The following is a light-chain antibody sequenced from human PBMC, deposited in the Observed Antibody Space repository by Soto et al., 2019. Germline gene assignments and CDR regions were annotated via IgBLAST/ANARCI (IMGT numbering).Light chain of an antibody. CDR3: QSYGSSKWV. CDR1: SGSLAGHY. J-gene: IGLJ3*02. Sequence: NFILTQPHSVSESPGKTVTISCTGSSGSLAGHYLQWYQQRPGSAPTTVIYEDKHRSSGVPDRFSGSVDSSSNSASLAISGLKTEDESYYYCQSYGSSKWVFGGGTKVTVL. CDR2: EDK. V-gene: IGLV6-57*02.